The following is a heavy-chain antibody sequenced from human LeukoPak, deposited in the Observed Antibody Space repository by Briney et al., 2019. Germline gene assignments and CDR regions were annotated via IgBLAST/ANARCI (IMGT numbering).Heavy chain of an antibody. CDR3: ARARQYDFWSGYSYYFDY. CDR1: GFTFSSYS. V-gene: IGHV3-48*01. Sequence: GGSLRLSCAASGFTFSSYSMNWVRQAPGKGLEWVSYISSSSSTIYYADSVKGRFTISRDNAKNSLYLQMNSLRAEDTAVYYCARARQYDFWSGYSYYFDYWGQGTLVTVSS. D-gene: IGHD3-3*01. J-gene: IGHJ4*02. CDR2: ISSSSSTI.